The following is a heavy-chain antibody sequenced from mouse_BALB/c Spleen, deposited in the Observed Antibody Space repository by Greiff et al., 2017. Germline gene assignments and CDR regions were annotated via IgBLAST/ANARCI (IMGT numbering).Heavy chain of an antibody. CDR1: GFSLTGYG. V-gene: IGHV2-6-7*01. CDR3: ARDGYYGRYAMDY. J-gene: IGHJ4*01. CDR2: IWGDGST. D-gene: IGHD2-3*01. Sequence: VMLVESGPGLVAPSQSLSITCTVSGFSLTGYGVNWVRQPPGKGLEWLGMIWGDGSTDYNSALKSRLSISKDNSKSQVFLKMNSLQTDDTARYYCARDGYYGRYAMDYWGQGTSVTVSS.